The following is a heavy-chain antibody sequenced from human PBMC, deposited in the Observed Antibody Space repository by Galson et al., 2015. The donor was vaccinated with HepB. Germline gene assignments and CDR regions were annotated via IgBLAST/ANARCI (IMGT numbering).Heavy chain of an antibody. CDR1: GFTFSSYA. CDR3: VKMGSIAVAGTGYYFDY. Sequence: SLRLSCAASGFTFSSYAMHWVRQAPGKGLEYVSAISSNGGSTYYADSVKGRFTISRDNSKNTLYLQMSSLRAEDTAVYYCVKMGSIAVAGTGYYFDYWGQGTLVTVSS. CDR2: ISSNGGST. V-gene: IGHV3-64D*06. D-gene: IGHD6-19*01. J-gene: IGHJ4*02.